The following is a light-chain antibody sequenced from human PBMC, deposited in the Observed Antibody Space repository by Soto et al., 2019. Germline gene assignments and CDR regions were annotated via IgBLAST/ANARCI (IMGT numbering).Light chain of an antibody. CDR1: QDIRGD. CDR3: LQHNSYPLT. CDR2: AAS. Sequence: DVQMTQSPSSLSASVGDRVTITCRASQDIRGDLGWYQQKPGKAPKRLIYAASTLQSGVPSKISGNGSGTAFTLTISSPQPEDFATYYCLQHNSYPLTFGGVTKGGIK. J-gene: IGKJ4*01. V-gene: IGKV1-17*01.